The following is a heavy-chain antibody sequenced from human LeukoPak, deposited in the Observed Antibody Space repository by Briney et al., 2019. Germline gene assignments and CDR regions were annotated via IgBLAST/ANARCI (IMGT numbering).Heavy chain of an antibody. D-gene: IGHD3-16*01. J-gene: IGHJ1*01. CDR1: GGFMSGVF. Sequence: SESLSLTCNVSGGFMSGVFWNWLRQPAGKGLEWIGRTHASGKSNYNPSFKTRVTMSVDTSKSQISLRLNSMTAADTAVYYCATGGALGELAILTWGQGTLVSVSS. V-gene: IGHV4-4*07. CDR3: ATGGALGELAILT. CDR2: THASGKS.